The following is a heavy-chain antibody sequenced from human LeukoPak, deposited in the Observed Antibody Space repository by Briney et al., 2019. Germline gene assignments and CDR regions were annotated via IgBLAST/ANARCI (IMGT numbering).Heavy chain of an antibody. CDR1: GYTFTSYG. CDR3: ARNLVAAAGTLYWFDP. Sequence: ASVKVSCKASGYTFTSYGISWVRQAPGQGLEWMGWISAYNGNTNYAQKLQGRVTMTTDTSTSTAYMELRSLRSDDTAVYYCARNLVAAAGTLYWFDPWGQGTLVTVSS. CDR2: ISAYNGNT. D-gene: IGHD6-13*01. V-gene: IGHV1-18*01. J-gene: IGHJ5*02.